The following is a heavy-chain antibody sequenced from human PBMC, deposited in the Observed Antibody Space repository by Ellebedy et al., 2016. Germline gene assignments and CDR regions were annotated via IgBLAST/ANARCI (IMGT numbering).Heavy chain of an antibody. CDR2: INSDGSRS. D-gene: IGHD1-26*01. V-gene: IGHV3-74*01. Sequence: GGSLRLSCAASGFAFSSNWMHWVRQAPGKGLVWVSRINSDGSRSTYADSVKGRFTISRDNAKNTLYLQMNSLRAEDTAVYYCARDGIVGGPTEYYFDSWGRGTLVTVSS. CDR1: GFAFSSNW. J-gene: IGHJ4*02. CDR3: ARDGIVGGPTEYYFDS.